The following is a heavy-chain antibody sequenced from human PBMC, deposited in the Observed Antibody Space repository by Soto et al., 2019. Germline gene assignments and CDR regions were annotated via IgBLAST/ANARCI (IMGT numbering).Heavy chain of an antibody. J-gene: IGHJ5*02. D-gene: IGHD3-22*01. CDR2: IYYESA. CDR1: GGSISSYY. V-gene: IGHV4-59*01. Sequence: SETLSLTCTVSGGSISSYYWSWIRQSPGKGLEWIGYIYYESANYNPSLKSRVIILVDTSKNQFSLRLSSVTAADTAVYYCARGYYDTTGYSLDPWGQGTLVTVSS. CDR3: ARGYYDTTGYSLDP.